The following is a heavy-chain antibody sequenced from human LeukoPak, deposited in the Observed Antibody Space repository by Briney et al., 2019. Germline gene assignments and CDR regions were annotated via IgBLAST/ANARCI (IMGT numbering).Heavy chain of an antibody. J-gene: IGHJ4*02. CDR1: GFTFGDYA. CDR3: TRAPHPRCSSSGCYLDS. Sequence: GGSLRLSCSPSGFTFGDYAMSWVRQAPGKGLEWVGFIQAKAYGAATKYAASVNGRFSIWRDDSQSIANLQMNDLKTEDTAVYYCTRAPHPRCSSSGCYLDSWGQGTLVTVSS. D-gene: IGHD2-2*01. CDR2: IQAKAYGAAT. V-gene: IGHV3-49*04.